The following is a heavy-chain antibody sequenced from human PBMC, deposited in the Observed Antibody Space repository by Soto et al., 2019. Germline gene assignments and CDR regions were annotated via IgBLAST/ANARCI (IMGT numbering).Heavy chain of an antibody. CDR2: ISGSGGST. CDR3: ANRFYYVKDAFDI. D-gene: IGHD3-16*01. J-gene: IGHJ3*02. V-gene: IGHV3-23*01. Sequence: GGSLGLSCAPSGFTFSSYAMSWVRQAPGKGLEWVSAISGSGGSTYYADSVKGRFTISRDNSKNTLYLQMNSLRAEDTAVYYCANRFYYVKDAFDIWGQGTMVTVAS. CDR1: GFTFSSYA.